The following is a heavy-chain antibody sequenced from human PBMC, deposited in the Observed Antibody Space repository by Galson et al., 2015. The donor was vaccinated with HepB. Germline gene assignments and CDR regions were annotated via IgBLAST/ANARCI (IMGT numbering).Heavy chain of an antibody. CDR1: TFIFSTYS. CDR2: ISSSSTTI. Sequence: SLRLSCAASTFIFSTYSMNWVRQAPGKGLEWVSYISSSSTTIYYADSVKGRFTISRDNAKNSLYLQMNSLRAEDTAVYYRVFLRGNALKPLDSWGQGTLVTVSS. D-gene: IGHD5-12*01. CDR3: VFLRGNALKPLDS. V-gene: IGHV3-48*04. J-gene: IGHJ4*02.